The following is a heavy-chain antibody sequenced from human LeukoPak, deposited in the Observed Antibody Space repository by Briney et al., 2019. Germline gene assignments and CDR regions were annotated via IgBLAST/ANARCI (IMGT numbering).Heavy chain of an antibody. CDR3: AELGITMIGGV. J-gene: IGHJ6*04. V-gene: IGHV3-7*01. CDR1: GFTFRSYW. Sequence: PGGSLRLSCAASGFTFRSYWMDWVRQAPGKGLEWVANIKQDGSEVYYVDSVKGRFTISRDNTKNSLFLHMNSLRAEDTAVYYCAELGITMIGGVWGKGTTVTISS. CDR2: IKQDGSEV. D-gene: IGHD3-10*02.